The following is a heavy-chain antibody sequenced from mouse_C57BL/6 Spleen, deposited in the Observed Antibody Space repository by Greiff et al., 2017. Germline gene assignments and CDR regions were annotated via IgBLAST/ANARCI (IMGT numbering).Heavy chain of an antibody. Sequence: QVQLQQPGTELVKPGASVKLSCKASGYTFTSYWMHWVKQRPGQGLEWIGNINPSNGGTNYNEKFKSKATLAVAKSSSTAYMQLSSLTSEDSAVYYSARSGYDNAMDYWGQGTSVTVSS. CDR2: INPSNGGT. CDR3: ARSGYDNAMDY. D-gene: IGHD2-2*01. J-gene: IGHJ4*01. CDR1: GYTFTSYW. V-gene: IGHV1-53*01.